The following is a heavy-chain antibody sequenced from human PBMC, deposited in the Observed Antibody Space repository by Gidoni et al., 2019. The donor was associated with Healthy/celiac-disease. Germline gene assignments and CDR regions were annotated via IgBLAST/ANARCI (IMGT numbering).Heavy chain of an antibody. Sequence: EVQLVESGGGLVQPGRSLRLSCTASGFTLGDYAMSWFRQAPGKGLEWVGFIRSKAYGGTTEYAASVKGRFTISRDDSKSIAYLQMNSLKTEDTAVYYCTRDLSPSYGYESPDYWGQGTLVTVSS. CDR2: IRSKAYGGTT. D-gene: IGHD5-18*01. V-gene: IGHV3-49*03. J-gene: IGHJ4*02. CDR1: GFTLGDYA. CDR3: TRDLSPSYGYESPDY.